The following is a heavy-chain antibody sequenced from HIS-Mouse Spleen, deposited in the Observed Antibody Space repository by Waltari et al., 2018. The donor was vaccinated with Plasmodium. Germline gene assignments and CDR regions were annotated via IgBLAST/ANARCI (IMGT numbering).Heavy chain of an antibody. D-gene: IGHD6-13*01. Sequence: QVQLVESGGGVVQPGRSLRLSCAASGFTFSSYGMHWVRQAPGKGLECVAVISYDRSNKYYAYSVKGRFAISRDNSKNTLYLQMNSLRAEDTAVYYCAKDRRSSSWYVDYWGQGTLVTVSS. V-gene: IGHV3-30*18. CDR1: GFTFSSYG. CDR2: ISYDRSNK. CDR3: AKDRRSSSWYVDY. J-gene: IGHJ4*02.